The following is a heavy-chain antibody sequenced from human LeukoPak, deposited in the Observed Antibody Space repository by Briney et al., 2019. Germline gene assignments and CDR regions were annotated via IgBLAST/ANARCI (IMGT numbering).Heavy chain of an antibody. D-gene: IGHD3-22*01. CDR3: AKGEGYYYDSSGYYSSFDY. CDR1: GFTFSSYA. J-gene: IGHJ4*02. V-gene: IGHV3-23*01. CDR2: ISGSGDST. Sequence: GGSLRLSCAASGFTFSSYAMSWVRQAPGKGLEWVSAISGSGDSTYYADSVKGRFTISRDNSKNTLYLQMNSLRAEDTAVYYCAKGEGYYYDSSGYYSSFDYWGQGTLVTVSS.